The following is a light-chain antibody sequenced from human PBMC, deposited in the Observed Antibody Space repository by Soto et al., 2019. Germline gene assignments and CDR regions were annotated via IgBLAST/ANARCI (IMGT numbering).Light chain of an antibody. CDR3: AAWDDSLNRV. CDR1: SSNIGSNT. Sequence: QAVVTQPPSASGTPGQRVTISCSGSSSNIGSNTVNWYQQLPGTAPKLLIYSNNQRPSGVPDRFSGSKSGTSASLAISGLQSEDEADYYCAAWDDSLNRVFGTGTKLTVL. V-gene: IGLV1-44*01. J-gene: IGLJ1*01. CDR2: SNN.